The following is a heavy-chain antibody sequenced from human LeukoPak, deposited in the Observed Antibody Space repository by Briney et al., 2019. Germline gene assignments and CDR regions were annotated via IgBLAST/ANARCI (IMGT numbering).Heavy chain of an antibody. Sequence: ASVKVSCKVSGYTLTELSMHWVRQAPGKGLEWMGGFGPEDGETIYAQKFQGRVTMTEDTSTDTAYMELSSLRSEDTAVYYCATDNHYYDSSGYYFWGQGTLVTVSS. V-gene: IGHV1-24*01. CDR2: FGPEDGET. J-gene: IGHJ4*02. D-gene: IGHD3-22*01. CDR3: ATDNHYYDSSGYYF. CDR1: GYTLTELS.